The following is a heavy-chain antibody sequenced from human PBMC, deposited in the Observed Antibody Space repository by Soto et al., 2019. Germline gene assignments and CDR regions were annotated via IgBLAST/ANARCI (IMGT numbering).Heavy chain of an antibody. J-gene: IGHJ4*02. CDR3: ARVVQYSSSALDY. D-gene: IGHD6-6*01. CDR1: GGTFSSYA. CDR2: IIPIFGTA. Sequence: SVKVSCKASGGTFSSYAISWVRQAPGQGLEWMGGIIPIFGTANYAQKSQGRVTITADESTSTAYMELSSLRSEDTAVYYCARVVQYSSSALDYWGQGTLVTVSS. V-gene: IGHV1-69*13.